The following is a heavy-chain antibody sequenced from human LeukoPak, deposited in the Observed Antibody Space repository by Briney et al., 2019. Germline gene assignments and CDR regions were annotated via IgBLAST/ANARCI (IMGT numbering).Heavy chain of an antibody. Sequence: SETLSLTCAVSGDSISRSSYFWGWIRQPPGKGLEWFGSIYYSGSTYYNPSVKSRVTISIDTSKNQFSLKLSSVTAADTAVYYCARPGYSSGWYEVDYWGQGTLVTVSS. V-gene: IGHV4-39*01. CDR3: ARPGYSSGWYEVDY. CDR2: IYYSGST. D-gene: IGHD6-19*01. CDR1: GDSISRSSYF. J-gene: IGHJ4*02.